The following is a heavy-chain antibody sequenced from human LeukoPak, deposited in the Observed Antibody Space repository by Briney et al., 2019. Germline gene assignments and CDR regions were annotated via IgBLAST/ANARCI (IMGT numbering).Heavy chain of an antibody. V-gene: IGHV3-23*01. D-gene: IGHD6-19*01. CDR2: ITDNGDST. J-gene: IGHJ4*02. CDR3: AKAQGYSSGNYFDY. Sequence: PGGSLRLSCAASGFTFSSYAMNWVRQAPGKGLEWVSTITDNGDSTYYADSVKGRFTISRDNSKNTLYLQMNSLRAEDTAVYYCAKAQGYSSGNYFDYWGQGTLVTVSS. CDR1: GFTFSSYA.